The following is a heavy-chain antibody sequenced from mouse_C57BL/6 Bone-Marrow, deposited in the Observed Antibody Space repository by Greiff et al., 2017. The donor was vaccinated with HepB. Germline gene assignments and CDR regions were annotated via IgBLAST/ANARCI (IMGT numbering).Heavy chain of an antibody. V-gene: IGHV5-6*01. CDR1: GFTFSSYG. Sequence: EVQVVESGGDLVKPGGSLKLSCAASGFTFSSYGMSWVRQTPDKRLEWVATISSGGSYTYYPDSVKGRFTISRDNAKNTLYLQMSSLKSEDTAMYYCARQWYAMDYWGKGTSVTVSS. CDR2: ISSGGSYT. CDR3: ARQWYAMDY. J-gene: IGHJ4*01.